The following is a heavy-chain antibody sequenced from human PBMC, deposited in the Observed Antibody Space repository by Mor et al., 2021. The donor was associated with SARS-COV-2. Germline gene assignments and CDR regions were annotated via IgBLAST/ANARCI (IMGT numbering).Heavy chain of an antibody. D-gene: IGHD3-10*01. Sequence: NPSLKSRVTISVDTSKNQFSLKLSSVTAADTAVYYCALQGDDSVLFDYWGQGTLVTVSS. J-gene: IGHJ4*02. CDR3: ALQGDDSVLFDY. V-gene: IGHV4-30-2*05.